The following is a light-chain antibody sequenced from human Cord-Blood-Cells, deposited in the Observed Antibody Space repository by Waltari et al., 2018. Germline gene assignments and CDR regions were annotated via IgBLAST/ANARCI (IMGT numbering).Light chain of an antibody. V-gene: IGKV1-39*01. Sequence: TQMTQSPSTLSAAVGDRVTITCRASQSISSYLNWYQQKPGKAPKLLIYAASSLQSGVPSRFSGSGSGTEFTLTISSLQPEDFATYYCQQSYSTPFTFGPGTKVDIK. CDR3: QQSYSTPFT. CDR1: QSISSY. J-gene: IGKJ3*01. CDR2: AAS.